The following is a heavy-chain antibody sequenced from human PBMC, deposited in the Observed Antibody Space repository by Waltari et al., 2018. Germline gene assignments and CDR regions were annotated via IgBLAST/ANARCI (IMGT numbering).Heavy chain of an antibody. Sequence: QVQLVQSGAEVQKPGSSVKVSCKASGYTFTDYYMHWVRQAPGQGLEWMGRITPSRGDTKYSPRFQGRVTMTRDTSITTAYMELNSLRSDDTAVYYCARGFSIPAVGTQSGFWGQGTLVTVSS. CDR1: GYTFTDYY. J-gene: IGHJ4*02. CDR3: ARGFSIPAVGTQSGF. D-gene: IGHD6-13*01. CDR2: ITPSRGDT. V-gene: IGHV1-2*06.